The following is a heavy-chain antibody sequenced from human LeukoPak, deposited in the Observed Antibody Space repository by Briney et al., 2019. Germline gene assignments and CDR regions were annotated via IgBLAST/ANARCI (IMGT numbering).Heavy chain of an antibody. Sequence: ASVKVSCKASGYTFTTYAMHWVRQAPGQRLEWMGWINAGNGNTKYSQKFQGRVTITRDTSASKAYMELSSLRSEDTAIYYCVRFTMTRGWFDPWGQGTLVTVSS. D-gene: IGHD3-22*01. V-gene: IGHV1-3*01. CDR3: VRFTMTRGWFDP. J-gene: IGHJ5*02. CDR1: GYTFTTYA. CDR2: INAGNGNT.